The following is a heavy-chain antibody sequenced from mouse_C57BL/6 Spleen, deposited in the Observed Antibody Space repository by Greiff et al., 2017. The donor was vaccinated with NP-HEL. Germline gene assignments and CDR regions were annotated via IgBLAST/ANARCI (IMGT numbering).Heavy chain of an antibody. D-gene: IGHD1-1*01. CDR2: INPNNGGT. CDR1: GYTFTDYN. Sequence: EVQLQQSGPELVKPGASVKIPCKASGYTFTDYNMDWVKQSHGKSLEWIGDINPNNGGTIYNQKFKGKATLTVDKSSSTAYMELRSLTSEDTAVYYCARDYYYGKAWFAYWGQGTLVTVSA. CDR3: ARDYYYGKAWFAY. V-gene: IGHV1-18*01. J-gene: IGHJ3*01.